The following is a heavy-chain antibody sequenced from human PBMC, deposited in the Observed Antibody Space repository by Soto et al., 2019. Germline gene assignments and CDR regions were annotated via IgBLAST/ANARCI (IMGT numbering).Heavy chain of an antibody. D-gene: IGHD4-17*01. CDR1: GGPISTYY. V-gene: IGHV4-59*01. Sequence: SETLSLTCTVSGGPISTYYWSWIRQPPGKGLEWIGYIYYSGSTNYNPSLKSRVTISVDTSKNQFSLNLNSVTAADTAAYYCARGWSSDYYYFDEWGQGTLVTVSS. J-gene: IGHJ4*02. CDR3: ARGWSSDYYYFDE. CDR2: IYYSGST.